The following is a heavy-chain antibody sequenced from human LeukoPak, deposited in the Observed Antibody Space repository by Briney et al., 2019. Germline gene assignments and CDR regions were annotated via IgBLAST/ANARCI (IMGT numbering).Heavy chain of an antibody. CDR3: AAASSGWYRYYYYGMDV. V-gene: IGHV1-58*02. D-gene: IGHD6-19*01. J-gene: IGHJ6*02. Sequence: SVKVSCKASGFTLTSSAMQWVRQARGQRLEWIGWIVVGSGNTNYAQKFQERVTITRDMSTSTAYMELSSLRSEDTAVYYCAAASSGWYRYYYYGMDVWGQGTTVTVSS. CDR2: IVVGSGNT. CDR1: GFTLTSSA.